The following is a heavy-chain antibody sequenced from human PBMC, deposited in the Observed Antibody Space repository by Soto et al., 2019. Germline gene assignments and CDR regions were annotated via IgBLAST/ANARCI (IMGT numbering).Heavy chain of an antibody. J-gene: IGHJ6*02. V-gene: IGHV5-51*01. CDR1: GYSFTSYW. CDR2: IYPGDSDT. Sequence: GESLKISCKGSGYSFTSYWIGWVRQMPGKGLEWMGIIYPGDSDTRYSPSFQGQVTISADKSIGTAYLQWSSLKASDTAMYYCAGGGVRGVITRTRDYHGMAVWGQGTTVT. D-gene: IGHD3-10*01. CDR3: AGGGVRGVITRTRDYHGMAV.